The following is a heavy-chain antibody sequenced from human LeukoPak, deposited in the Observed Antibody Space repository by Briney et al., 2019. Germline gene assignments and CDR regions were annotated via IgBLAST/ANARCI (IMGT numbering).Heavy chain of an antibody. J-gene: IGHJ6*03. CDR2: TSSSSSYI. Sequence: GGSLRLSCAASGFTFSSYSMNWVRQAPGKGLEWVSSTSSSSSYIYYADSVKGRFTISRDNAKNSLYLQMNSLRAEDTAVYYCARDPYEDYYDSSGYYHMDVWGQGTTVTVSS. CDR3: ARDPYEDYYDSSGYYHMDV. V-gene: IGHV3-21*01. D-gene: IGHD3-22*01. CDR1: GFTFSSYS.